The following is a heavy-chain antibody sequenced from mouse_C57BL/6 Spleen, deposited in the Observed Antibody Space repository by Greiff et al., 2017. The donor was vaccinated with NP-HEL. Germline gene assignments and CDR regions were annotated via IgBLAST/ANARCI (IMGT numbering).Heavy chain of an antibody. J-gene: IGHJ3*01. Sequence: EVKLMESGGDLVKPGGSLKLSCAASGFTFSSYGMSWVRQTPDKRLEWVATISSGGSYTYYPDSVKARFTISRDNAKNTLYLQMSSLKSEDTAMYYCARRDYYGSSYLAYWGQGTPVTVSA. D-gene: IGHD1-1*01. V-gene: IGHV5-6*02. CDR2: ISSGGSYT. CDR3: ARRDYYGSSYLAY. CDR1: GFTFSSYG.